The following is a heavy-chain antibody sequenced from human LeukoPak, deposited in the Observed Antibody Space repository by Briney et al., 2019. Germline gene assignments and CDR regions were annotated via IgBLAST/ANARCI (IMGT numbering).Heavy chain of an antibody. J-gene: IGHJ6*02. Sequence: PGGSLRLSCAASGFTFSSYWMHWVRQAPGKGLVWVSRINSDGSSTSYADSVKGRFTISRDNAKNTLYLQMNSLRAEDTAVYYCARDRVWTYYDFWSGYFLYGMDVWGQGTTVTVSS. CDR2: INSDGSST. D-gene: IGHD3-3*01. CDR3: ARDRVWTYYDFWSGYFLYGMDV. V-gene: IGHV3-74*01. CDR1: GFTFSSYW.